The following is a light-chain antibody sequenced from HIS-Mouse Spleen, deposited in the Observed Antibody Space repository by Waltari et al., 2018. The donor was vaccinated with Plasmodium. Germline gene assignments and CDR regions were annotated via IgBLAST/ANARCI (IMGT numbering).Light chain of an antibody. Sequence: DIHMTQSPSTLSASVGDRVTITCRASQSISRWLAWYHQKPGKAPKLLIYKASSLESGVPSRFSGSGSGTEFTLTISSLQPDDFATYYCQQYNSYSWTFGQGTKVEIK. CDR2: KAS. V-gene: IGKV1-5*03. CDR1: QSISRW. CDR3: QQYNSYSWT. J-gene: IGKJ1*01.